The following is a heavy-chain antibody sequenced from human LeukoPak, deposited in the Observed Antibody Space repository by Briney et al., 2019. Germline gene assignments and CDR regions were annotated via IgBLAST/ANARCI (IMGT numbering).Heavy chain of an antibody. CDR3: AKQRYYYDSSGYLIPTDFDY. D-gene: IGHD3-22*01. V-gene: IGHV3-23*01. CDR2: ISDNGENT. CDR1: GFTFSAFA. J-gene: IGHJ4*02. Sequence: GGSLRLSCAASGFTFSAFAMTWVRQAPGKGLEWVSAISDNGENTYYADSVKGRFTISRDNSKDTLYLQMNSLRAEDTAVYYCAKQRYYYDSSGYLIPTDFDYWGQGTLVTVSS.